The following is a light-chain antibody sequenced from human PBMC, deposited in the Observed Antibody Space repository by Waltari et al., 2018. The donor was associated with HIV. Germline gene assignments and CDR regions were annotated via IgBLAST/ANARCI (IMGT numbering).Light chain of an antibody. J-gene: IGLJ2*01. CDR3: GAWDSSLNDDGV. Sequence: QSVLTQPPSVSAAPGQNVIISCSASSSTIGKNPVSWYQQLPGTAPKLLIYDNNKRPSGIPDRFSGSKSGTSATLVIIGLQTGDEADYYCGAWDSSLNDDGVFGGGTKLTVL. CDR2: DNN. V-gene: IGLV1-51*01. CDR1: SSTIGKNP.